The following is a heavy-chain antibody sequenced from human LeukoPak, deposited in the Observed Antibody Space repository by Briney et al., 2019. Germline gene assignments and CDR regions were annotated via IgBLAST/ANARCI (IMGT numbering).Heavy chain of an antibody. J-gene: IGHJ5*02. CDR2: IYYSGST. V-gene: IGHV4-59*08. D-gene: IGHD2-2*01. Sequence: SETLSLTCTVSGGSISSYYWSWIRQPPGKGLEWIGYIYYSGSTNYNPSLKSRVTISVDTSKNQFSLKLSSVTAADTAVYYCARHSGSTSFFYWFDPWGQGTLVTVSS. CDR3: ARHSGSTSFFYWFDP. CDR1: GGSISSYY.